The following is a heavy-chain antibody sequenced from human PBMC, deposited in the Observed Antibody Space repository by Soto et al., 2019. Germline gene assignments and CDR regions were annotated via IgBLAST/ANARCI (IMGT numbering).Heavy chain of an antibody. V-gene: IGHV3-30*18. J-gene: IGHJ4*02. CDR3: AKALSEWIPTYCFDS. D-gene: IGHD3-3*01. Sequence: QVQLVESGGGVVQPGTSLRLSCAASGFSFSKYGIHWVRQAPGKGLEWVAIITYDGSNKYYLDSVKGRFTISRDNSRNTAFLQMDSLTAEYTATYYCAKALSEWIPTYCFDSWGQGARVTVTS. CDR1: GFSFSKYG. CDR2: ITYDGSNK.